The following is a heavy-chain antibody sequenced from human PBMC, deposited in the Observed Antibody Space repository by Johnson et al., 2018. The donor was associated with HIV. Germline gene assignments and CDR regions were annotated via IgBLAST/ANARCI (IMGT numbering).Heavy chain of an antibody. D-gene: IGHD7-27*01. J-gene: IGHJ3*02. CDR2: ISYDGSNK. V-gene: IGHV3-30*04. CDR1: GFTFTTYA. Sequence: QVQLVESGGGVVQPGRSLRLSCAASGFTFTTYAMHWVRQAPGKGLEWVAVISYDGSNKYYADSVKGRFTISRDNSKNTLYLQMNSLRAEDTAVYYCASSWGNAFGIWGQGTMVTVSS. CDR3: ASSWGNAFGI.